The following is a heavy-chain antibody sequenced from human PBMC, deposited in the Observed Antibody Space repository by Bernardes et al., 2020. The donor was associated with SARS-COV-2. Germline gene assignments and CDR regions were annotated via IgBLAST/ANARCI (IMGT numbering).Heavy chain of an antibody. CDR3: ATSHPFDPPGNWFDP. CDR2: FDPEDGET. V-gene: IGHV1-24*01. Sequence: ASVKVSCKVSGYTLTELSMHWVRQAPGKGLEWMGGFDPEDGETIYAQKFQGRVTMTEDTSTDTAYMELSSLRSEDTAVYYCATSHPFDPPGNWFDPWGQGTLGTVSS. J-gene: IGHJ5*02. CDR1: GYTLTELS.